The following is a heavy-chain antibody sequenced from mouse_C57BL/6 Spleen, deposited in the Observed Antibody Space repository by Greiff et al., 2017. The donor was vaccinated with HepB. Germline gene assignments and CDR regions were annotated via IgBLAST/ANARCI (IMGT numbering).Heavy chain of an antibody. Sequence: ESGPGLVKPSQSLSLTCSVTGYSITSGYYWNWIRQFPGNKLAWMGYISYDGSNNYNPSLKNRISITRDTSKNQFFLKLNSVTTEDTATYYCAREGYGSSWDFDYWGQGTTLTVSS. CDR1: GYSITSGYY. J-gene: IGHJ2*01. CDR3: AREGYGSSWDFDY. D-gene: IGHD1-1*01. V-gene: IGHV3-6*01. CDR2: ISYDGSN.